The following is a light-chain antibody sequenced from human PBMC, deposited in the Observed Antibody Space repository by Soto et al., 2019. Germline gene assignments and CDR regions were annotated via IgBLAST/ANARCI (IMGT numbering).Light chain of an antibody. J-gene: IGKJ2*01. V-gene: IGKV3-11*01. CDR3: QVRSDWPPFKYT. CDR2: ETS. CDR1: QSVDTM. Sequence: EIVLTQSPATLSLSAGERVTLSCRSSQSVDTMVAWYQQQVGRTPRLLIYETSSRATGVPARFSCSGSGTDFALTISRLEPEDFAIYFCQVRSDWPPFKYTFGQGTKLEFK.